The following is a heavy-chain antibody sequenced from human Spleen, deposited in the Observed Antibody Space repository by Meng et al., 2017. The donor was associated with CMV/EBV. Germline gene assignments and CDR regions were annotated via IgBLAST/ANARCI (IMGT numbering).Heavy chain of an antibody. V-gene: IGHV1-18*03. CDR2: ITVYSGNT. Sequence: ASVKVSCKASGYTFQNYGISWVRQAPGHGLEWMGWITVYSGNTKYADKFQGRVTMTTDTSTSTAYLELMSLRSDDMAVYYCARGGDGYSTAFDYWGQGALVTVSS. CDR3: ARGGDGYSTAFDY. D-gene: IGHD5-24*01. CDR1: GYTFQNYG. J-gene: IGHJ4*02.